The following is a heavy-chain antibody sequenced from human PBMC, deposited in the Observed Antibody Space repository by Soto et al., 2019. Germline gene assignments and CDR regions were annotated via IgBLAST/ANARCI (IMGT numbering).Heavy chain of an antibody. D-gene: IGHD2-2*01. CDR1: GFTFSSYG. CDR3: ARGRLGYCSSTSCRRYGMDV. V-gene: IGHV3-33*01. CDR2: IWYDGSNK. J-gene: IGHJ6*02. Sequence: GGSLRLSCAASGFTFSSYGMHWVRQAPGKGLEWVAVIWYDGSNKYYADSVKGRFTISRDNSKNTLYLQMNSLRAEDTAVYYCARGRLGYCSSTSCRRYGMDVWGQGTTVTVSS.